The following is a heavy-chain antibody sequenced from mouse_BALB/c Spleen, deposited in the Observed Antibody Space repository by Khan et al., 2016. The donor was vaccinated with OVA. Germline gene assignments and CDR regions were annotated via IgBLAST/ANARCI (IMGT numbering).Heavy chain of an antibody. CDR1: GFSLTSYG. CDR2: LWAGGST. V-gene: IGHV2-9*02. CDR3: ARPYYGSAWFAY. Sequence: LQQSGPGLVAPSQSLSITCTVSGFSLTSYGVHWVRQPPGKGLEWLGVLWAGGSTNYNSALMSRLSISKDNSKNQVFLKMNSLQTDDTAMYYCARPYYGSAWFAYWGQGTLVTVSA. J-gene: IGHJ3*01. D-gene: IGHD1-1*01.